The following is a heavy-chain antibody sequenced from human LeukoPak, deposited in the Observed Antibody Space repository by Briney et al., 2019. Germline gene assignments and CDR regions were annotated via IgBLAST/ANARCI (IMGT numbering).Heavy chain of an antibody. V-gene: IGHV4-59*02. CDR1: GGSVSGYY. D-gene: IGHD2-15*01. J-gene: IGHJ5*02. CDR3: ARIHRFCSGGACYVLET. Sequence: SETLSLTCVVSGGSVSGYYWGWIRQPPGRGLEWIGYVYYSGSTNYNPSFKSRITISVDTSRNQFSLQLSSVTAADTAVYYCARIHRFCSGGACYVLETWGQGTLVAVSP. CDR2: VYYSGST.